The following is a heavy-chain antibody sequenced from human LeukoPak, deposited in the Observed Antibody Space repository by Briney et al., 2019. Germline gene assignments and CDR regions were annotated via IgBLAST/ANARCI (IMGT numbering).Heavy chain of an antibody. CDR3: ARDSYMVGATSAKGGY. Sequence: ASVKVSCKASGYTFTSYGISWVRQAPGQGLEWMGWISAYNGNTNYAQKLQGRVTTTTDTSTSTAYMELRSLRSDDTAVYYCARDSYMVGATSAKGGYWGQGTLVTVSS. J-gene: IGHJ4*02. D-gene: IGHD1-26*01. CDR1: GYTFTSYG. CDR2: ISAYNGNT. V-gene: IGHV1-18*01.